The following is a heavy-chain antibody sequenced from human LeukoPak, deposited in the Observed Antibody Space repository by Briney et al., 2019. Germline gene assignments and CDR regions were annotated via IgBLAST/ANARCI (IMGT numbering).Heavy chain of an antibody. CDR2: IGGSGGST. Sequence: PGGSLRLSCAASGFTFSSYGMTWVRQAPGKGLEWVSGIGGSGGSTFYADSVKGRFTVSRDNSKNTLHLQMNSLRAEDTAVYYCAKVSGSGSQNTPDYWGQGTLVTVSS. CDR3: AKVSGSGSQNTPDY. CDR1: GFTFSSYG. V-gene: IGHV3-23*01. J-gene: IGHJ4*02. D-gene: IGHD3-10*01.